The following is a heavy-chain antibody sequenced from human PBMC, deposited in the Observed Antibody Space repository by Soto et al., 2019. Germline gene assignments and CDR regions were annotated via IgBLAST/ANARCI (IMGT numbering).Heavy chain of an antibody. CDR1: GGFISSYY. J-gene: IGHJ5*02. CDR3: AIYSGYDFGVLYNWFDP. CDR2: IYYSGST. D-gene: IGHD5-12*01. V-gene: IGHV4-59*01. Sequence: SETLSVTCTVSGGFISSYYWSWIRQPPGKGLEWIGYIYYSGSTNYNPSLKSRVTISVDTSKNQFSLKLSSVTAADTAVYYCAIYSGYDFGVLYNWFDPWGQGTLVAVSS.